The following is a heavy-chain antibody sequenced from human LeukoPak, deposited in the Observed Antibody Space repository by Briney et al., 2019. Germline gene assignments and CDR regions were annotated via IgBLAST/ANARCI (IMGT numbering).Heavy chain of an antibody. V-gene: IGHV3-23*01. D-gene: IGHD1-26*01. Sequence: GGPPRLSFPASGFTFTSYSMNWVRQAPGKGLDGVSTISGGGGSTYYADSVKGRFTISRDNSKNTLYLQVNSLRAEDTAVYYCAKGGKWDVTPFDYWGQGTLVTVSS. J-gene: IGHJ4*02. CDR3: AKGGKWDVTPFDY. CDR2: ISGGGGST. CDR1: GFTFTSYS.